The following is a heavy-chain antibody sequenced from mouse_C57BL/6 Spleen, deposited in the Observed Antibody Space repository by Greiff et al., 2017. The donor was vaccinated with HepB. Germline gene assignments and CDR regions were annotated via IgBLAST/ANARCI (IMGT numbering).Heavy chain of an antibody. V-gene: IGHV3-6*01. CDR3: ARDGSDYDYDGRYFDV. CDR1: GYSITSGYY. Sequence: EVQLQQSGPGLVKPSQSLSLTCSVTGYSITSGYYWNWIRQFPGNKLEWMGYISYDGSNNYNPSLKNRISITRDTSKNQFFLKLNSVTTEDTATYYCARDGSDYDYDGRYFDVWGTGTTVTVSS. J-gene: IGHJ1*03. CDR2: ISYDGSN. D-gene: IGHD2-4*01.